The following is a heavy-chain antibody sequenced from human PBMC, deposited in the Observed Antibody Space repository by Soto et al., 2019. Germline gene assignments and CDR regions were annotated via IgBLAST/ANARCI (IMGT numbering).Heavy chain of an antibody. J-gene: IGHJ4*02. CDR2: ISVTPGIT. V-gene: IGHV3-23*01. CDR3: SKWSGYGDL. Sequence: EMQLLESGGGLVQPGGSLRLSCAASGLTMSTYSVTWVRQAPGKGLEWVSGISVTPGITFYADSVKGRITISRDSSNNAVYLQMNSLRAEDTAMYFCSKWSGYGDLWGQGTLVTVSS. CDR1: GLTMSTYS. D-gene: IGHD5-12*01.